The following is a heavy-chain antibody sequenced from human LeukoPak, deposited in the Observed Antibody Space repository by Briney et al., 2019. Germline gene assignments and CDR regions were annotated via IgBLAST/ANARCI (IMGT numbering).Heavy chain of an antibody. V-gene: IGHV4-31*03. J-gene: IGHJ4*02. D-gene: IGHD5-24*01. CDR1: GGSISSGGYY. CDR3: ARVPDGYNLYFDY. CDR2: IYYSGST. Sequence: SQTLSLTCTVSGGSISSGGYYWSWIRQHPGKGLEWIGYIYYSGSTYYNPSLKRRVTISVDTSKNQFSLKLSSVTAADTAVYYCARVPDGYNLYFDYWGQGTLVTVSS.